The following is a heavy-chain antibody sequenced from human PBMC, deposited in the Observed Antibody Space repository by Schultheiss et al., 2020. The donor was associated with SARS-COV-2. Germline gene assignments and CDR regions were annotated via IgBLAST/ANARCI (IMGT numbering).Heavy chain of an antibody. CDR3: ASSVYSSSLPIDYYYYYMDV. V-gene: IGHV4-59*10. CDR1: GGSFSGYY. J-gene: IGHJ6*03. CDR2: IYTSGST. D-gene: IGHD6-6*01. Sequence: GSLRLSCAVYGGSFSGYYWSWIRQPAGKGLEWIGRIYTSGSTNYNPSLKSRVTMSVDTSKNQFSLKLSSVTDADTAVYYCASSVYSSSLPIDYYYYYMDVWGKGTTVTVSS.